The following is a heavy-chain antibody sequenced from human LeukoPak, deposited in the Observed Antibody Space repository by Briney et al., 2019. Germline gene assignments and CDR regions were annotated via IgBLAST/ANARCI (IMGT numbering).Heavy chain of an antibody. D-gene: IGHD6-19*01. CDR1: GFTFSSYA. V-gene: IGHV3-23*01. CDR3: AHGYSSGPSYFQH. J-gene: IGHJ1*01. Sequence: PGGSLRLSCAASGFTFSSYAMSWVRQAPGKGLEWVSAISGSGGSTYYAESVKGRFTISRDNSKNTLYLQMNSLRAEDTAVYYCAHGYSSGPSYFQHWGQGTLVTVSS. CDR2: ISGSGGST.